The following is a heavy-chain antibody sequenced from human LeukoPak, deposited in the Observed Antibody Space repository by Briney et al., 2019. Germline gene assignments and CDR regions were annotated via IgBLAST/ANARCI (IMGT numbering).Heavy chain of an antibody. CDR2: ISHSGST. D-gene: IGHD3-16*01. J-gene: IGHJ4*02. CDR1: RYSISSGYY. CDR3: ARGIRGAADY. V-gene: IGHV4-38-2*02. Sequence: SETLSLTCTVSRYSISSGYYWGWIRQPPGKGLEWIGSISHSGSTYYNPSLKSRLAMSLDTSKNQFSLNLNSVTAADTAVYYCARGIRGAADYWGQGTLVTVSS.